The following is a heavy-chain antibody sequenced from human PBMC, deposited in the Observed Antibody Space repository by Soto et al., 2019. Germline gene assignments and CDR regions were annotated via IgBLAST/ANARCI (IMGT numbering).Heavy chain of an antibody. J-gene: IGHJ2*01. D-gene: IGHD2-21*01. CDR1: GFTFGDYA. Sequence: EVQLVESGGDLVKPGRSLRLSCTASGFTFGDYAMSWFRQAPGKGLEWVGFIRNKVYGGTIEYAAPVEGRFSISRDDSKSTAYLQMNSLKTEDTAVYYCAMEVGYCGYGCHIGYWYVGLWGRGTLVTVSS. CDR2: IRNKVYGGTI. V-gene: IGHV3-49*05. CDR3: AMEVGYCGYGCHIGYWYVGL.